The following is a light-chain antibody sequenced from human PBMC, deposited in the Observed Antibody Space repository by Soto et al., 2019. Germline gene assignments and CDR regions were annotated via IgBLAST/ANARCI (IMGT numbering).Light chain of an antibody. CDR3: QQSYSTPRT. CDR2: AAS. J-gene: IGKJ1*01. CDR1: QSISNY. Sequence: DIQMTQARSPLSASVGDRVTITYRASQSISNYLNWYQQKPGKAPKLLMYAASSLQSGVPSRFSGSGSGTDFTLTISSLQPEDFATYYCQQSYSTPRTFGQGTKVEIK. V-gene: IGKV1-39*01.